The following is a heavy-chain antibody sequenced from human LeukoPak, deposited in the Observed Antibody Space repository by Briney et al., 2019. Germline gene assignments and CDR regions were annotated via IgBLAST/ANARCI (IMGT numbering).Heavy chain of an antibody. CDR1: GGSISSGNW. D-gene: IGHD6-13*01. CDR2: IYHSGGT. CDR3: ARTSEDYSNSWIDS. J-gene: IGHJ5*01. Sequence: PSETLSLTCAVSGGSISSGNWWNWVRPPPGKGPDWIGEIYHSGGTYSNPSLQSRVTISVDKSKNHFSLKLTSVTAADTAVYYCARTSEDYSNSWIDSWGQGTLVVVSS. V-gene: IGHV4-4*02.